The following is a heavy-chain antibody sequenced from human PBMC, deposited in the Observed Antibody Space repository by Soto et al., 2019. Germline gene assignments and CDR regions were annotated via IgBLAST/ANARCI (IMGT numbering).Heavy chain of an antibody. CDR3: ARDGGMRVATIPASYYDYGMDV. CDR1: GGTFSSYA. J-gene: IGHJ6*02. V-gene: IGHV1-69*13. CDR2: IIPIFGTA. D-gene: IGHD5-12*01. Sequence: GASVKVSCKASGGTFSSYAISWVRQAPGQGLEWMGGIIPIFGTANYAQKFQGRVTITADESTSTAYMELSSLRSEGTAVYSGARDGGMRVATIPASYYDYGMDVWGQGTTVTVSS.